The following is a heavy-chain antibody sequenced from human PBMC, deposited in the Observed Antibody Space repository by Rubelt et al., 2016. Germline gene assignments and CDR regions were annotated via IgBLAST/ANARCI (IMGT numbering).Heavy chain of an antibody. Sequence: EVQLVESGGGVVQPGRSLRLSCAVSGFTFSSSWMSWVRQAPGKGLEWVSSIPSSGSSTTSADSVKGRFTISRDKARNTLYLEMNSLGAEDTETYYCVRGGVDVWGQGTTVTVSS. V-gene: IGHV3-74*03. J-gene: IGHJ6*02. CDR2: IPSSGSST. CDR1: GFTFSSSW. CDR3: VRGGVDV.